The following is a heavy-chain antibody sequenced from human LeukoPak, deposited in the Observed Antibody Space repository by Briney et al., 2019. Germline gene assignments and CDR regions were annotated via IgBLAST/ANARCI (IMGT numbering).Heavy chain of an antibody. J-gene: IGHJ6*02. CDR3: AREGDMIFGRDGMDV. CDR1: GGSISSSNW. Sequence: SGTLSLTCAVSGGSISSSNWWSWVRQPPGKGLEWIGEIYHSGSTNYNPSLKSRVTISVDKSKNQFSLKLSSVTAADTAVYYCAREGDMIFGRDGMDVWGQGTTVTVSS. V-gene: IGHV4-4*02. D-gene: IGHD3/OR15-3a*01. CDR2: IYHSGST.